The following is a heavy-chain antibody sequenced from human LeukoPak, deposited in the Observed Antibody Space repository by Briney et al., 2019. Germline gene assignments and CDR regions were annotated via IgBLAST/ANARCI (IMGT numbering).Heavy chain of an antibody. CDR2: VYYSGST. D-gene: IGHD2-21*02. Sequence: MPSETLSLTCTVSGGSISSSFYYWGWIRQPPGKGLEWIGSVYYSGSTYYAASLKSRVAISLDTSKNQFSLKLSSVTAADTAVYYCARDRGNCGGDCYSRPGAPSWFDPWGQGTLVTVSA. V-gene: IGHV4-39*07. CDR1: GGSISSSFYY. J-gene: IGHJ5*02. CDR3: ARDRGNCGGDCYSRPGAPSWFDP.